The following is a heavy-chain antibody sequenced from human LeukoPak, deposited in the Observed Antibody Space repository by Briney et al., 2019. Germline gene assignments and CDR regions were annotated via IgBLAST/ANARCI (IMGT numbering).Heavy chain of an antibody. CDR3: ARPFATPFATWDAFDI. CDR2: MYPGDSEI. D-gene: IGHD2/OR15-2a*01. V-gene: IGHV5-51*01. Sequence: GESLKISCKGSGYSFSNYWIGWVRQMPGKGLEWMGIMYPGDSEIRYSPSFQGQVTISADKSIRTAYLEWSSLKASDTAMYYCARPFATPFATWDAFDIWGQGTMVTVSS. CDR1: GYSFSNYW. J-gene: IGHJ3*02.